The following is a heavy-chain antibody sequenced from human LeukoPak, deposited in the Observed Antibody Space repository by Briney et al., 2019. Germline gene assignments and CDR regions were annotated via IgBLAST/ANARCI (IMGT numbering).Heavy chain of an antibody. CDR3: ASFYIEKQLVPAFDI. CDR2: IIPILGIA. J-gene: IGHJ3*02. V-gene: IGHV1-69*04. D-gene: IGHD6-13*01. CDR1: GGTFSSYA. Sequence: GASVKVSCKASGGTFSSYAISWVRQAPGQGLEWMGRIIPILGIANYAQKFQGRVTITADKSTSTAYMELSSLRSEDTAVYYCASFYIEKQLVPAFDIWGQGTMVTVSS.